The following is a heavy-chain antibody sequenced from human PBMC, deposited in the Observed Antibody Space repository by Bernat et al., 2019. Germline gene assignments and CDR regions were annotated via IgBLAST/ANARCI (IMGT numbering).Heavy chain of an antibody. CDR2: ISYSGTT. J-gene: IGHJ4*02. CDR3: ARGTGGGIAVAGLFDY. V-gene: IGHV4-59*01. Sequence: VQLLESGGGLVQPGGSLRLSCAASGFTFSSYAMSWVRQAPGKGLEWIGYISYSGTTNYNPSLKSRVTMSVDTSKNQFSLKVTSVTAADTAVYFCARGTGGGIAVAGLFDYWGQGTLITVSS. CDR1: GFTFSSYA. D-gene: IGHD6-13*01.